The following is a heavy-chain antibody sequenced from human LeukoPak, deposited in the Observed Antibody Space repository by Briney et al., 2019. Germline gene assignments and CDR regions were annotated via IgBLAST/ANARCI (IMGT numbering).Heavy chain of an antibody. CDR1: GYTFTGYY. D-gene: IGHD6-13*01. V-gene: IGHV1-2*02. CDR3: ARRGYSSSWPYYYYYMDV. J-gene: IGHJ6*03. Sequence: ASVKVSCKASGYTFTGYYMHWVRQAPGQRLEWMGWINPNSGGTNYAQKFQGRVTMTRGTSISTAYMELSSLRSEDTAVYYCARRGYSSSWPYYYYYMDVWGKGTTVTVSS. CDR2: INPNSGGT.